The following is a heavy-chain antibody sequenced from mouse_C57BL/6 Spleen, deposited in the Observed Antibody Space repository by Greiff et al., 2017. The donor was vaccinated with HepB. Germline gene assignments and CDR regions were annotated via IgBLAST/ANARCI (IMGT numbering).Heavy chain of an antibody. CDR3: AIGSSYQYYIDD. CDR1: GYTFTSYW. Sequence: VQLQQSGAELVKPGASVKLSCKASGYTFTSYWMHWVKQRPGQGLEWIGMIHPNSGSTNYNEKFKSKATLTVDKSSSTAYMQLSSLTSEDSAVYYCAIGSSYQYYIDDWGKGTTLTVSS. V-gene: IGHV1-64*01. CDR2: IHPNSGST. D-gene: IGHD1-1*01. J-gene: IGHJ2*01.